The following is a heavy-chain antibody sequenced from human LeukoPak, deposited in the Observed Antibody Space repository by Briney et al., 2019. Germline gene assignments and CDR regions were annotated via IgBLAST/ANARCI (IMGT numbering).Heavy chain of an antibody. CDR1: GYTFTSYY. D-gene: IGHD3-3*01. CDR3: ARDVRFLEWLSYNWFDP. CDR2: INPSGGST. V-gene: IGHV1-46*01. Sequence: ASVKVSCKASGYTFTSYYMHWVRQAPGQGLEWMGIINPSGGSTSYAQKFQCRVTMTRDTSTSTVYMELSSLRSEDTAVYYCARDVRFLEWLSYNWFDPWGQGTLVTVSS. J-gene: IGHJ5*02.